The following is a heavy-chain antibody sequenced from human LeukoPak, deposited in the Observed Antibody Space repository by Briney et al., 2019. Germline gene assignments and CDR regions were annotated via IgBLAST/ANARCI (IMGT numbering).Heavy chain of an antibody. CDR1: GGSISSSSYY. CDR2: IYYSGST. J-gene: IGHJ4*02. D-gene: IGHD4-17*01. V-gene: IGHV4-39*07. Sequence: SSETLSLTCTVSGGSISSSSYYWGWIRQPPGKGLEWIGSIYYSGSTYYNPSLKSRVTISVDTSKNQFSLKLSSVTAADTAVYYCARSIIHYGDYYFDYWGQGTLVTVSS. CDR3: ARSIIHYGDYYFDY.